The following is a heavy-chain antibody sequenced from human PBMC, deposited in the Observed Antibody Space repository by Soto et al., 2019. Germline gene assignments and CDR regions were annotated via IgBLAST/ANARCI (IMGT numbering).Heavy chain of an antibody. V-gene: IGHV3-23*01. CDR2: ISGSGGST. J-gene: IGHJ6*02. CDR3: AKDSLRITMIVVVITPNYGMDV. Sequence: LRLSCAASGFTFSSYAMSWVRQAPGNGLECVSAISGSGGSTYYADSVKGRFTISRDNSKNTLYLQMNSLRAEDTAVYYCAKDSLRITMIVVVITPNYGMDVWGQGTTVTVSS. CDR1: GFTFSSYA. D-gene: IGHD3-22*01.